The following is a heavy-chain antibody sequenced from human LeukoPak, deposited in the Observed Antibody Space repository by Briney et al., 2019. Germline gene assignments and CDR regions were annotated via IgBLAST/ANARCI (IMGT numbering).Heavy chain of an antibody. CDR3: TRDSLDRRAVAGTLDY. CDR1: GFTFGDYA. D-gene: IGHD6-19*01. V-gene: IGHV3-49*04. Sequence: GRSLRLSCTASGFTFGDYAMSWVRQAPGKGLEWVGFIRSKAYGGTTEYAASVKGRFTISRDDSKSIAYLQMNSLKTEDTAVYYCTRDSLDRRAVAGTLDYWGQGTLVTVSS. J-gene: IGHJ4*02. CDR2: IRSKAYGGTT.